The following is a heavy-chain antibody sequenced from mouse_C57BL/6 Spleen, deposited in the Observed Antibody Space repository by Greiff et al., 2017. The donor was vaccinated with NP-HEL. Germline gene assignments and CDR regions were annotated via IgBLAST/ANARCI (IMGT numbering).Heavy chain of an antibody. CDR2: IYPGDGDT. Sequence: VQLVESGPELVKPGASVKISCKASGYAFSSSWMNWVKQRPGKGLEWIGRIYPGDGDTNYNGKFKGKATLTADKSSSTAYMQLSSLTSEDSAVYFSARRLLRDAMDDWGQGTSVTVSS. V-gene: IGHV1-82*01. CDR3: ARRLLRDAMDD. CDR1: GYAFSSSW. D-gene: IGHD2-10*01. J-gene: IGHJ4*01.